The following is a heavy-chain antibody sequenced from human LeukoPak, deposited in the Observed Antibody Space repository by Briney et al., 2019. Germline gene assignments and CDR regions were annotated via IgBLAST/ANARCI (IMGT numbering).Heavy chain of an antibody. CDR2: ISGSGGST. CDR3: AKEGGYYYDSSGYPPINY. V-gene: IGHV3-23*01. J-gene: IGHJ4*02. CDR1: GFTLSNYG. Sequence: GGSLRLSCAASGFTLSNYGMHWVRQAPGKGLEWVSAISGSGGSTFYADSVKGRFTISRDNSKNTLYLQMNSLRAEDTAVYYCAKEGGYYYDSSGYPPINYWGQGTLVTVSS. D-gene: IGHD3-22*01.